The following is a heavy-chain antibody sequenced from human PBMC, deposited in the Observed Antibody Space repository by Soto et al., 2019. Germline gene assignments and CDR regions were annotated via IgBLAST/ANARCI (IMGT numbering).Heavy chain of an antibody. V-gene: IGHV1-69*13. CDR3: ARYCSSTTCRKYHYYRMDV. CDR2: IIPFFGSP. D-gene: IGHD2-2*01. J-gene: IGHJ6*02. CDR1: GGTFGSYA. Sequence: SVKVSCKPSGGTFGSYAISWVRQAPGQGLEWMGGIIPFFGSPNYAQKFQGRVTITADESTSTAYMELTSLRSEDTAVYYCARYCSSTTCRKYHYYRMDVWGQGTTVTVSS.